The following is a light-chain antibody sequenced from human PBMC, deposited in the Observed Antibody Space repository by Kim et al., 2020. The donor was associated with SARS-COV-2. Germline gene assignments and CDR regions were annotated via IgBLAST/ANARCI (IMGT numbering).Light chain of an antibody. CDR1: TIPLTSAHF. CDR2: ETN. CDR3: LLSYSGARV. Sequence: PVTTFTPTCAARTIPLTSAHFPYWCQRKPAQAPKTLIYETNKKPSWTPARFSGSLLGGKAALTLSGAQPEDEADYYCLLSYSGARVFGGGTKVTVL. V-gene: IGLV7-46*01. J-gene: IGLJ3*02.